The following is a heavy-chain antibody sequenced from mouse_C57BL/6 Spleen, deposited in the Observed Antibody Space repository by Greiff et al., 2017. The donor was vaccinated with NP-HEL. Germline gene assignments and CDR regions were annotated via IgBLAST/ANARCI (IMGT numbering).Heavy chain of an antibody. CDR1: GFSLTSYG. D-gene: IGHD2-3*01. J-gene: IGHJ1*03. CDR2: IWSDGST. Sequence: VNVVESGPGLVAPSQSLSITCTVSGFSLTSYGVHWVRQPPGKGLEWLVVIWSDGSTTYNSALKSRLSISKDNSKSQVFLKMNSLQTDDTAMYHCARHYDGYWYFDVWGTGTTVTVSS. V-gene: IGHV2-6-1*01. CDR3: ARHYDGYWYFDV.